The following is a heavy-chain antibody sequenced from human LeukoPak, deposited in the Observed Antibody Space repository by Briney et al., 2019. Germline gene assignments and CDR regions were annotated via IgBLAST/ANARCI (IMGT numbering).Heavy chain of an antibody. Sequence: PGGCLRLSCAASGFTFSSYGMHWVRQAPGKGLEWVAFIWYDGSNEYYADSVKGRFTISRDNSKNTLYLQMNSLRPEDTAVYYCAKAPDRVVTQPYWGQGTLVTVSS. D-gene: IGHD3-3*01. V-gene: IGHV3-30*02. CDR3: AKAPDRVVTQPY. CDR1: GFTFSSYG. CDR2: IWYDGSNE. J-gene: IGHJ4*02.